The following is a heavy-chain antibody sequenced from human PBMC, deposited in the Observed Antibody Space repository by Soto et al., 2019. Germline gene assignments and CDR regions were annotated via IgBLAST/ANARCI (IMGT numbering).Heavy chain of an antibody. J-gene: IGHJ4*02. V-gene: IGHV1-69*01. CDR1: GGTFSSYA. Sequence: QVQLVQSGAEVKKPGSSVKVSCKASGGTFSSYAISWVRQAPGQGLEWMGGIIPIFGTANYAQKFQGRVTITADESTITAYMELRSLRSEDTAVYYCARDRLHLMTTVASLFDYWGQGTLVTVSS. D-gene: IGHD4-17*01. CDR3: ARDRLHLMTTVASLFDY. CDR2: IIPIFGTA.